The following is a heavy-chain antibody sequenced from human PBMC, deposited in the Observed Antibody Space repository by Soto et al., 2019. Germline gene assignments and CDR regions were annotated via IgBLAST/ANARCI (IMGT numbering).Heavy chain of an antibody. CDR2: INHSGST. V-gene: IGHV4-34*01. CDR1: GGSFSGYY. CDR3: GREDNFDY. Sequence: PLETLSLTCAVYGGSFSGYYWSWIRQPPGKGLEWIGEINHSGSTNYNPSLKSRVTISVDTSKNQFSLKLSSVTAADPAVYYWGREDNFDYWGQGTLVPVSS. J-gene: IGHJ4*02.